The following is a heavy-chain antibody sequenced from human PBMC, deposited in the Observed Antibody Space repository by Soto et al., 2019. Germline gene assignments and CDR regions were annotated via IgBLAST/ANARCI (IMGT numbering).Heavy chain of an antibody. CDR3: ARVIRVAGIGGPTGFDP. D-gene: IGHD6-19*01. CDR1: GYTFTSYG. CDR2: ISAYNGNT. J-gene: IGHJ5*02. Sequence: ASVKVSGKASGYTFTSYGISWGRQAPGQGLEWMGWISAYNGNTNYAQKLQGRVTMTTDTSTSTAYMELRSLRSDDTAVYYCARVIRVAGIGGPTGFDPWGQGTLVTVSS. V-gene: IGHV1-18*04.